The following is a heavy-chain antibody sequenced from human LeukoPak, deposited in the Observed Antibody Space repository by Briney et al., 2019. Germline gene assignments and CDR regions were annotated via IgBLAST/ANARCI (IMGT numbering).Heavy chain of an antibody. J-gene: IGHJ4*02. CDR2: MYYDGISK. V-gene: IGHV3-33*01. D-gene: IGHD2-15*01. CDR3: ARDLYCSGGSCLYFDY. Sequence: GGSPRLSCAASGFTFSSYGMHWVRQAPGKGLEWVAVMYYDGISKYYADSVKGRFTISRDNSMNTLYLQMNSLRAEDTAVYFCARDLYCSGGSCLYFDYWGQGTLVTVSS. CDR1: GFTFSSYG.